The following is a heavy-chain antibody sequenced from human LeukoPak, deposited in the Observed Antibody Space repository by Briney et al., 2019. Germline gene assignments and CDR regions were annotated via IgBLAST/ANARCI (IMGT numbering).Heavy chain of an antibody. CDR2: ISGSGGRT. CDR3: AKGSSLYVDY. J-gene: IGHJ4*02. CDR1: GFTFSNYG. D-gene: IGHD6-13*01. V-gene: IGHV3-23*01. Sequence: GGSLRLSCAVSGFTFSNYGMSWVRQAPGKGLEWVSTISGSGGRTYYADSVKGRFTISRDNAKNSLYLQMNSLRAEDTALYYCAKGSSLYVDYWGQGTLVTVSS.